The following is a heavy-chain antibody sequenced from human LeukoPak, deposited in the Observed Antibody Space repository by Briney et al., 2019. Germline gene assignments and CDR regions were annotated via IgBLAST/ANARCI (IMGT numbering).Heavy chain of an antibody. CDR3: ARDAAAAGPFDY. CDR2: INPNSGGT. J-gene: IGHJ4*02. Sequence: GASVKVSCKASGYTFTGYYTHWVRQAPGQGLEWMGRINPNSGGTNYAQKFQGRVTMTRDTSISTAYMELSSLRSDDTAVYYCARDAAAAGPFDYWGQGTLVTVSS. D-gene: IGHD6-13*01. CDR1: GYTFTGYY. V-gene: IGHV1-2*06.